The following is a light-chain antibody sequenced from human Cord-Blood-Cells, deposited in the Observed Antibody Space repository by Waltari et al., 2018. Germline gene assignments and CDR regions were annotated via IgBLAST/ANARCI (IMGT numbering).Light chain of an antibody. CDR3: SSYTSSSTYV. V-gene: IGLV2-14*01. CDR2: EVS. Sequence: QSALTQPSSVSGSPGQSITLTCTGTSSDVCGFNYVSWYQQHPGKAPKLMIYEVSNRPSGVSNRFSDSKSGNTASLTISGLQAEDETDYYCSSYTSSSTYVFGTGTKVTGL. J-gene: IGLJ1*01. CDR1: SSDVCGFNY.